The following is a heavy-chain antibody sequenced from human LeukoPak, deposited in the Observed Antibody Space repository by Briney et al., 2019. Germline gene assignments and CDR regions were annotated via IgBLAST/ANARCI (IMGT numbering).Heavy chain of an antibody. CDR2: ISYDGSNK. J-gene: IGHJ6*02. Sequence: GRSLRLSCAASEFTFSSYAMHWVRQAPGKGLEWVAVISYDGSNKYYADSVKGRFTISRDNSKNTLYLQMNSLRAEDTAVYYCARGLPAAADYGMDVWGQGTTVTVSS. D-gene: IGHD2-2*01. CDR3: ARGLPAAADYGMDV. CDR1: EFTFSSYA. V-gene: IGHV3-30-3*01.